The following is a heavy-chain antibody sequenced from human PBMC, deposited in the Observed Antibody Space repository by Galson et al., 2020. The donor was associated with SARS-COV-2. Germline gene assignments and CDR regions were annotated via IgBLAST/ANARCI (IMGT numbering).Heavy chain of an antibody. CDR3: ARGGATRLDC. J-gene: IGHJ4*02. Sequence: AGSLWISCAASGFTFSSYAMNWVRQAPGKRLEWVSAISGSGASTYYAASVNGRFTISRDNAENSLSLQMNSLRDDDTGVYYCARGGATRLDCWGQGTLVTVSS. D-gene: IGHD1-26*01. CDR2: ISGSGAST. V-gene: IGHV3-23*01. CDR1: GFTFSSYA.